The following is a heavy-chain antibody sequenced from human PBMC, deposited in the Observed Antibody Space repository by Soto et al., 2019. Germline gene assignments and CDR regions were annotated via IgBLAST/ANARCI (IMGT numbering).Heavy chain of an antibody. Sequence: ASVTLSCQTAGYTFTRYYMHLVRQAPGHGLEWMGLINPGSGSTSYAQKFQGRLTMTRDTSTSTVYMEMSSLRSEDTAVYYCARVAAAGTYYYYYYMDVWGKGTTVTVSS. CDR1: GYTFTRYY. V-gene: IGHV1-46*03. D-gene: IGHD6-13*01. CDR3: ARVAAAGTYYYYYYMDV. CDR2: INPGSGST. J-gene: IGHJ6*03.